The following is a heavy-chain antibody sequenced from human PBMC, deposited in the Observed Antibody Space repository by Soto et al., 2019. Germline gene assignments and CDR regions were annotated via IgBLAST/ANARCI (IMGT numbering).Heavy chain of an antibody. Sequence: SETLSLTCTIYGGSFSGYYWTWIRQPLGKGLEWIGEINHSGTTNYSPSLKRRVSISVDTSKDKFSLNLSSVTAADTAVYYCASGKTRTARPSLRYYYYGLDVWGQGTTVTVSS. CDR1: GGSFSGYY. D-gene: IGHD6-6*01. CDR2: INHSGTT. V-gene: IGHV4-34*01. CDR3: ASGKTRTARPSLRYYYYGLDV. J-gene: IGHJ6*02.